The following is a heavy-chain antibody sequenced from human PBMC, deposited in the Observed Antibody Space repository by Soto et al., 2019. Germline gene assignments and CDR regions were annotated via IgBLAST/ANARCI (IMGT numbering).Heavy chain of an antibody. CDR3: ARGGGWYGAYYYYGMDV. CDR1: GFTVSSNY. J-gene: IGHJ6*02. D-gene: IGHD6-19*01. CDR2: IYSGGST. V-gene: IGHV3-53*01. Sequence: GGSLRLSCAASGFTVSSNYMSWVRQAPGKGLEWVSVIYSGGSTYYADSVKGRFTISRDNSKNTLYLQMNSLRAEDTAVYYCARGGGWYGAYYYYGMDVWGQGTTVTVSS.